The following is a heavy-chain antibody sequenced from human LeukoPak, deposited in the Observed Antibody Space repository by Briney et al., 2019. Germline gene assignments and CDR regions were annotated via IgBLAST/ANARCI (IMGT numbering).Heavy chain of an antibody. Sequence: GGSLRLSCAASGFTFSSYAMSWVSQAPGKGLEWVSAISGSGGSTYYADSVKGRFTISRDNSKNTLYLQMNSLRAEDTAVYYCANNYYGDYRIDYWGQGTLVTVSS. J-gene: IGHJ4*02. V-gene: IGHV3-23*01. CDR3: ANNYYGDYRIDY. CDR1: GFTFSSYA. CDR2: ISGSGGST. D-gene: IGHD4-17*01.